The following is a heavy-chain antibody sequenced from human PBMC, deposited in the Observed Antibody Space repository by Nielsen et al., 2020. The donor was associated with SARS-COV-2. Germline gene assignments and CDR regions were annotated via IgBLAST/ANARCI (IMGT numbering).Heavy chain of an antibody. CDR3: ARDGVDSNEKLWDYGMDV. V-gene: IGHV1-46*01. CDR2: INPSGGST. D-gene: IGHD4-11*01. J-gene: IGHJ6*02. Sequence: WVRQAPGQGLEWMGIINPSGGSTSYAQKFQGRVTMTRDTSTSTVYMELSSLRSEDTAVYYCARDGVDSNEKLWDYGMDVWGQGTTVTVSS.